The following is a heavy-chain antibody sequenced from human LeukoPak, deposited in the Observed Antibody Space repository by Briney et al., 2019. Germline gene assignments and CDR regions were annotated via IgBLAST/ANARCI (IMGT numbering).Heavy chain of an antibody. CDR1: GYSFTSYW. V-gene: IGHV5-51*01. Sequence: GESLKISCKGSGYSFTSYWIGWVRQMPGKGLEWMGIIYPGDSDTRYSPSFQGQVTISADKSTSTAYLQWSSLKASDTAMYYCARGAGYNLYYYCYMDVWGKGTTVTVSS. CDR2: IYPGDSDT. J-gene: IGHJ6*03. CDR3: ARGAGYNLYYYCYMDV. D-gene: IGHD5-24*01.